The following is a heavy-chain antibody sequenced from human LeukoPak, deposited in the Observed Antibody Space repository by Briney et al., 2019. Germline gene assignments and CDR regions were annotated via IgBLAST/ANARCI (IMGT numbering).Heavy chain of an antibody. Sequence: GASVQVSCKATGSTFTSYDINWVRQATGQGLEWMGWMNPNSGNTGYAQKFQGRVTMTRNTSISTAYMELSSLRSEDTAVYYCARRWGGSSSWDPLGWFDPWGQGTLVTVSS. V-gene: IGHV1-8*01. CDR1: GSTFTSYD. D-gene: IGHD6-13*01. CDR2: MNPNSGNT. J-gene: IGHJ5*02. CDR3: ARRWGGSSSWDPLGWFDP.